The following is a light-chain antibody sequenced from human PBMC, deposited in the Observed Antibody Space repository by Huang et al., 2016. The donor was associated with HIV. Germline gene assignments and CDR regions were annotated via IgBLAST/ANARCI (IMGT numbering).Light chain of an antibody. Sequence: EIVLTQSPATLSLSPGERATLSCRASQRITSYLAWYQQKPGQPPRLLIYDASNRATGIPARFSGSGSGTDFTLTISRLEPEDFAVYYCQQHFNSITFGQGTRLEIK. V-gene: IGKV3-11*01. CDR2: DAS. CDR3: QQHFNSIT. J-gene: IGKJ5*01. CDR1: QRITSY.